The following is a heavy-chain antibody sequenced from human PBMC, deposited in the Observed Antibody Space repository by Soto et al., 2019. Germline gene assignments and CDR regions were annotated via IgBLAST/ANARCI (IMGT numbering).Heavy chain of an antibody. J-gene: IGHJ4*02. Sequence: QVQLVESGGGVVQPEGSLRLSCAASASIFKGHGMRWVRQAPGKGLEWVAIIRYDGSDEHYGDSVKGRFTISRDNSKNMLYLQMNSLRAEDTAVYYCARDGVGATTFFGFLDYWGQGTLVTVSS. V-gene: IGHV3-33*08. CDR1: ASIFKGHG. CDR2: IRYDGSDE. D-gene: IGHD1-26*01. CDR3: ARDGVGATTFFGFLDY.